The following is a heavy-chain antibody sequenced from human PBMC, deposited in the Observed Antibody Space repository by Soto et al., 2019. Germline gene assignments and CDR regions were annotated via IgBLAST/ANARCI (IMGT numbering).Heavy chain of an antibody. CDR2: ISSSSSTI. J-gene: IGHJ4*02. CDR1: GFTFSSYS. CDR3: ARDGAGGEDIVVVPAADFDY. D-gene: IGHD2-2*01. V-gene: IGHV3-48*01. Sequence: GGSLRLSCAASGFTFSSYSMNWVRQAPGKGLEWVSYISSSSSTIYYADSVKGRFAISRDNAKNSLYLQMNSLRAEDTAVYYCARDGAGGEDIVVVPAADFDYWGQGTLVTVSS.